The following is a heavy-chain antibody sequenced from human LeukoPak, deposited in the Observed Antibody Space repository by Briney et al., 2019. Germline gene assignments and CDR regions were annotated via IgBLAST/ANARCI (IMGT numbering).Heavy chain of an antibody. CDR1: GFTLSSYA. CDR2: ISYDGSNK. CDR3: ARDRSSGWYVYYYGMDV. Sequence: GGSLRLSCAASGFTLSSYAMHWVRPAPGRGREWVAVISYDGSNKYYADSVKGRFTISRDNSKNTLYLQMNSLRAEDTAVYYCARDRSSGWYVYYYGMDVWGQGTTVTVSS. D-gene: IGHD6-19*01. J-gene: IGHJ6*02. V-gene: IGHV3-30-3*01.